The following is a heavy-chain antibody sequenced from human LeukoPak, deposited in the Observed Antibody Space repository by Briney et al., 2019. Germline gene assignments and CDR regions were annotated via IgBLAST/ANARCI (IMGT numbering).Heavy chain of an antibody. Sequence: GGSLRLSCAASGFTFSSCAMTWVRQAPGKGLQWVSDISSNGYSTYYADSLKGRFTISRDNSKNTLYLQMNSLRAEDTAVYYCATNSSSWYIDQWGQGTLVTVSS. CDR2: ISSNGYST. J-gene: IGHJ4*02. CDR1: GFTFSSCA. D-gene: IGHD6-13*01. V-gene: IGHV3-23*01. CDR3: ATNSSSWYIDQ.